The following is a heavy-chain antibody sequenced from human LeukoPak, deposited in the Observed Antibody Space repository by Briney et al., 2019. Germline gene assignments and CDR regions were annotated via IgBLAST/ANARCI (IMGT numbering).Heavy chain of an antibody. CDR3: TTIITMIVVVNYY. CDR2: IKSKTDGGTT. CDR1: GFTFSSYW. V-gene: IGHV3-15*01. J-gene: IGHJ4*02. Sequence: GGSLRLSCAASGFTFSSYWMSWVRQAPGKGLEWVGRIKSKTDGGTTDYAAPVKGRFTISRDDSKNTLYLQMNSLKTEDTAVYYCTTIITMIVVVNYYWGRGTLVTVSS. D-gene: IGHD3-22*01.